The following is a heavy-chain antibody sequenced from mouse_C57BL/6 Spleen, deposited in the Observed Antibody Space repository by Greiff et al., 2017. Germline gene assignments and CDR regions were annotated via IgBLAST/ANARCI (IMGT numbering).Heavy chain of an antibody. D-gene: IGHD1-1*01. CDR3: AREGPDYYGSSYFDY. V-gene: IGHV1-82*01. CDR2: IYPGDGDT. CDR1: GYAFSSSW. J-gene: IGHJ2*01. Sequence: VHLVESGPELVKPGASVKISCKASGYAFSSSWMNWVKQRPGKGLEWIGRIYPGDGDTNYNGKFKGKATLTADKSSSTAYMQLSSLTSEDSAVYFCAREGPDYYGSSYFDYWGQGTTLTVSS.